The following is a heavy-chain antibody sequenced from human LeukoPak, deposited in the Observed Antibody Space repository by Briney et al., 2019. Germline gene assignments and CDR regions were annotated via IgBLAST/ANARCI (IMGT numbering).Heavy chain of an antibody. V-gene: IGHV3-7*01. CDR3: ASLGTYYGKYYFDY. CDR1: GFTFSSYW. CDR2: IKQDGSEK. J-gene: IGHJ4*02. D-gene: IGHD3-22*01. Sequence: GGSLRPSCAASGFTFSSYWMSWVRQAPGKGLEWVANIKQDGSEKYYVDSVKGRFTISRDNAKNSLYLQMNSLRAEDTAVYYCASLGTYYGKYYFDYWGQGTLVTVSS.